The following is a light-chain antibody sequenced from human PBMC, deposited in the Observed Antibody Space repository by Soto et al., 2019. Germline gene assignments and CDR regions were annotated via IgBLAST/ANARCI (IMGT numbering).Light chain of an antibody. CDR3: SSYAGSSTHVV. CDR2: DVN. CDR1: SSDVGGYDY. V-gene: IGLV2-14*01. J-gene: IGLJ2*01. Sequence: QAVVTQPASVSGSPGQSITISCTGTSSDVGGYDYVSWYQQHPGKAPKLMIYDVNNRPSGVANRFSGSKSGNTASLTISGLQAEDEADYFCSSYAGSSTHVVFGGGTKVTVL.